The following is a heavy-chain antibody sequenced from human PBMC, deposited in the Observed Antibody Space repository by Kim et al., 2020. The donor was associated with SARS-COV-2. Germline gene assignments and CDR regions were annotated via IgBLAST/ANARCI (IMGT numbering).Heavy chain of an antibody. Sequence: SETLSLTCTVSGGSISSSSYYWGWIRQPPGKGLEWIGSIYYSGSTYYNPSLKSRVTISVDTSKNQFSLKLSSVTAADTAVYYCASTVVVIYYFDYWGQGT. D-gene: IGHD3-22*01. CDR3: ASTVVVIYYFDY. CDR1: GGSISSSSYY. CDR2: IYYSGST. J-gene: IGHJ4*02. V-gene: IGHV4-39*01.